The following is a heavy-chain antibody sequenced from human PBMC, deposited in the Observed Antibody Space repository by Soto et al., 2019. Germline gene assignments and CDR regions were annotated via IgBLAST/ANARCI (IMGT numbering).Heavy chain of an antibody. V-gene: IGHV3-74*01. D-gene: IGHD3-3*01. CDR3: ARLIRSEGLRFLEWSVFSNYYGMDV. CDR2: INSNGSST. Sequence: GGSLRLSCAACGFTFSSYWMHWVRQAQGKGLVCVSRINSNGSSTSYADSVKGRFTISRDNAKNTLYLQMNSLRAEDTPVYYCARLIRSEGLRFLEWSVFSNYYGMDVWGQGTTVTVSS. CDR1: GFTFSSYW. J-gene: IGHJ6*02.